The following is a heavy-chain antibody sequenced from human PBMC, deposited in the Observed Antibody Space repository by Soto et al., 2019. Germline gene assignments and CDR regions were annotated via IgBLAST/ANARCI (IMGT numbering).Heavy chain of an antibody. V-gene: IGHV3-74*01. CDR2: INSDGSST. CDR1: EFTFSSYW. D-gene: IGHD2-15*01. Sequence: EVQLVESGGGLVQPGESLRLSCAASEFTFSSYWMHWVRHAPGKGLVWVSRINSDGSSTSYAGSVKGRFTISRDNAKNTLSLQMNSLRAEDTAVYYCVRTSLVVAAATREDYWGQGTLVTVSS. CDR3: VRTSLVVAAATREDY. J-gene: IGHJ4*02.